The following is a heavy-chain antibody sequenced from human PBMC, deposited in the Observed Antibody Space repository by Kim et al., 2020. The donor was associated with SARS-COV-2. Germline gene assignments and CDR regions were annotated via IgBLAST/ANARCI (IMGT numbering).Heavy chain of an antibody. J-gene: IGHJ2*01. CDR2: LYPGGHT. D-gene: IGHD1-20*01. CDR1: GDSISNYY. CDR3: AKANTLITANWFFDL. Sequence: SETLSLTCTVSGDSISNYYWSWIRQPAGKGLEWLGRLYPGGHTDYNPSLKSRVTMSVDTSKNQLSLKLTFVAAADTAIYYCAKANTLITANWFFDLWGRG. V-gene: IGHV4-4*07.